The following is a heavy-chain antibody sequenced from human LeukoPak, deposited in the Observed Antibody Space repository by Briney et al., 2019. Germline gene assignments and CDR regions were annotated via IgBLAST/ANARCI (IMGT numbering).Heavy chain of an antibody. CDR1: GGSFSGYY. J-gene: IGHJ4*02. CDR3: ARLGSGNPYYFDC. V-gene: IGHV4-34*01. D-gene: IGHD2-15*01. CDR2: INHSGST. Sequence: SETLSLTCAVYGGSFSGYYWSWIRQPPGKGLEWIGEINHSGSTNYNPSLKSRVTISVDTSKNQFSLKLSSVTAADTAVYYCARLGSGNPYYFDCWGQGTLVTVSS.